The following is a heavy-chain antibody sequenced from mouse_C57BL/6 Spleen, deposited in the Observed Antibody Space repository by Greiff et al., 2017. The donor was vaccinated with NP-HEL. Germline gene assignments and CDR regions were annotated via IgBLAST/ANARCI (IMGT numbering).Heavy chain of an antibody. J-gene: IGHJ4*01. Sequence: LVEPGASVKISCKASGYAFSSSWMNWVKQRPGKGLEWIGRIYPGDGDTNYNGKFKGKATLTADKSSSTAYMQLSSLTSEDSAVYFCAGTVVDAMDYWGQGTSVTVSS. CDR2: IYPGDGDT. CDR1: GYAFSSSW. CDR3: AGTVVDAMDY. V-gene: IGHV1-82*01. D-gene: IGHD1-1*01.